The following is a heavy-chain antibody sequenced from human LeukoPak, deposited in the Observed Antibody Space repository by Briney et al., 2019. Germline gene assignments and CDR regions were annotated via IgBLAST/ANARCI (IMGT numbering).Heavy chain of an antibody. Sequence: SVKVSCKASGGTFSSYAISWVRQAPGQGLEWIGGIIPIFSTANYAQKFQGGVTITADESTSTAYMELSSLRSEDTAVYYCARWYYYDSSGYLDYWGQGTLVTVSS. D-gene: IGHD3-22*01. J-gene: IGHJ4*02. CDR1: GGTFSSYA. V-gene: IGHV1-69*01. CDR3: ARWYYYDSSGYLDY. CDR2: IIPIFSTA.